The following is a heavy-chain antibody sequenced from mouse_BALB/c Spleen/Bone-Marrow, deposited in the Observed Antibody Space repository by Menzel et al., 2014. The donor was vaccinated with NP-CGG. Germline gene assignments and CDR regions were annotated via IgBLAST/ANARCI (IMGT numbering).Heavy chain of an antibody. V-gene: IGHV1S22*01. Sequence: LQQSGSELVRPGASVKLSCKASGYTFTSYLIHWVKQRPGQGLEWIGNIYPGSGSTNYDEKFKSKATLTVGTSSSTAYMQLSSLTSEDSAVYYCTRTYGNYPAWFAYWGQGTQVTVSA. J-gene: IGHJ3*01. CDR1: GYTFTSYL. CDR2: IYPGSGST. D-gene: IGHD2-1*01. CDR3: TRTYGNYPAWFAY.